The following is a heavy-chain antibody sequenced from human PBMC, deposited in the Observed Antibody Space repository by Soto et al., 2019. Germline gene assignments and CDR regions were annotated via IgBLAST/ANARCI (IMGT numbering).Heavy chain of an antibody. CDR2: ITGSGGTP. J-gene: IGHJ4*02. D-gene: IGHD6-19*01. V-gene: IGHV3-23*01. CDR1: GFTFSNYA. Sequence: EVQLLESGGGLEQPGGSLRLSCAASGFTFSNYAMSWVRQAPGKGLDWVSTITGSGGTPYYADSVKGRFTISRDNSKNTLYLQMSSLRADDTAVYYCAKEIWYSSGWYYFDYWGQGALVTVSS. CDR3: AKEIWYSSGWYYFDY.